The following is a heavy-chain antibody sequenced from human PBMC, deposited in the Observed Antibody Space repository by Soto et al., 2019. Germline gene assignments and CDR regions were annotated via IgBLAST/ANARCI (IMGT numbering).Heavy chain of an antibody. V-gene: IGHV3-21*01. CDR3: ARVYDILTGWRFDP. Sequence: GGSLRLSCAASGLPFSSYSMNWVSQTTGKGLEWVSSISSSSSYIYYADSVKGRFTISRDNAKNSLYLQMNSLRAEDTAVYYCARVYDILTGWRFDPWGQGTLVTVSS. CDR2: ISSSSSYI. J-gene: IGHJ5*02. D-gene: IGHD3-9*01. CDR1: GLPFSSYS.